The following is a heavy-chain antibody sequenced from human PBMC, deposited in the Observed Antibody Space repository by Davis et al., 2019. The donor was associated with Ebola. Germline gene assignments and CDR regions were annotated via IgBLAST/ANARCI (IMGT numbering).Heavy chain of an antibody. D-gene: IGHD3-16*02. Sequence: MPSETLSPACGAPGCSTSSNHWWRRVRQPPGKGLEWIGDIYHSGRTNYNPSLKSRVTISVDKSKNQFSLKLSSVTAADTAVYYCARGDYVWGSYRYWYFDLWGRGTLVTVSS. CDR1: GCSTSSNHW. CDR3: ARGDYVWGSYRYWYFDL. CDR2: IYHSGRT. V-gene: IGHV4-4*02. J-gene: IGHJ2*01.